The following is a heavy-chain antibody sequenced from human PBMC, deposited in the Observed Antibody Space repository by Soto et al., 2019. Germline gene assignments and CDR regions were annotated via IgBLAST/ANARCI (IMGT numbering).Heavy chain of an antibody. CDR1: GDTFSFYS. CDR3: ATSYGSGYRAFDY. Sequence: QVQLVQSGAEVKRPGSSVKVSCKASGDTFSFYSINWVRQAPGLGLEWMGRGNPILSMSNYAQRFQGRVTMIADKSTSTAYMELSGLRSEDTAMYYCATSYGSGYRAFDYWGQGALVTVSS. D-gene: IGHD3-10*01. J-gene: IGHJ4*02. V-gene: IGHV1-69*04. CDR2: GNPILSMS.